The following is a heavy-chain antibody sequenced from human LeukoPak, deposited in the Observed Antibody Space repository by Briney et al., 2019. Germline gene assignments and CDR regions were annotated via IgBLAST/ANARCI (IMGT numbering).Heavy chain of an antibody. J-gene: IGHJ4*02. CDR2: IDPSGST. Sequence: SQTLSLTCTVSGGSISSANYCWSWVRRPAGKGLEWIGRIDPSGSTNYNPSLKSRVTISADTSKNQFSLNLSSVTAADTAVYYCARVSGSGWAYDFWGQGTLVTVSS. D-gene: IGHD6-25*01. CDR1: GGSISSANYC. CDR3: ARVSGSGWAYDF. V-gene: IGHV4-61*02.